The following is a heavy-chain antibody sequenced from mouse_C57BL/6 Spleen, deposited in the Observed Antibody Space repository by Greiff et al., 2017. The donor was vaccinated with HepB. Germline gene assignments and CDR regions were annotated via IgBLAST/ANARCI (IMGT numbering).Heavy chain of an antibody. V-gene: IGHV1-5*01. CDR2: IYPGNSDT. CDR1: GYTFTSYW. J-gene: IGHJ1*03. Sequence: EVQLQQSGTVLARPGASVKMSCKTSGYTFTSYWMHWVKQRPGQGLEWIGAIYPGNSDTSYNQKFKGKAKLTAVTSASTAYMELSSLTNEDAAVYSCTRGYYDYEGWYFDVWGTGTTVTVSS. CDR3: TRGYYDYEGWYFDV. D-gene: IGHD2-4*01.